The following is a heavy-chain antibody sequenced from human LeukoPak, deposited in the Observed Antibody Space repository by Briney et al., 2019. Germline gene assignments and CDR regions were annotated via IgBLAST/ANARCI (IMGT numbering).Heavy chain of an antibody. Sequence: ASVSVACKASGYTFTSYGISWVRQAPGQGLEWMGWISAYSGNTNYAQKFQGRVTMTTDTSTSTAYMELRSLRSDDTAVYYCARDRKGVAATFNYWGQGTVLRVSS. CDR2: ISAYSGNT. CDR3: ARDRKGVAATFNY. CDR1: GYTFTSYG. V-gene: IGHV1-18*01. J-gene: IGHJ4*02. D-gene: IGHD6-25*01.